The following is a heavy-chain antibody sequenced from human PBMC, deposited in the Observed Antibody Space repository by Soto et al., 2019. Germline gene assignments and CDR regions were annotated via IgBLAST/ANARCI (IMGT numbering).Heavy chain of an antibody. V-gene: IGHV1-3*01. CDR1: GYTCTNYA. D-gene: IGHD6-19*01. CDR2: IYAGNGDT. Sequence: QVKLVQSGAEVQKPGASVKVSCKASGYTCTNYAIHWVRPAPGQALEGMGWIYAGNGDTKYSQKFQGRVTITRDTSATTAYMELSSLRSEDTTVYYCASDRAGAGSVVGNWFDPWGQGTPVSVSS. CDR3: ASDRAGAGSVVGNWFDP. J-gene: IGHJ5*02.